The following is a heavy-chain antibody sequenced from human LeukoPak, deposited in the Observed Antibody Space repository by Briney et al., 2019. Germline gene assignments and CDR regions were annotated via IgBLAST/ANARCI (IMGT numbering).Heavy chain of an antibody. CDR2: IYHSGST. CDR3: ARSWVRSCYYYLNY. Sequence: PSETLSLTCTVSGGSISSYYWSWIRQPPGKGQEWIGFIYHSGSTNYNPSLKSRVTISVDTSKNEFSLKLSSVTTADTAVYYWARSWVRSCYYYLNYWGQGTLVTVSS. D-gene: IGHD3-22*01. CDR1: GGSISSYY. V-gene: IGHV4-59*01. J-gene: IGHJ4*02.